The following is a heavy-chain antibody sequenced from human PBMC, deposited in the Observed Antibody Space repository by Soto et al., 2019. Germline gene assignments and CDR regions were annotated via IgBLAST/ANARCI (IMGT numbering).Heavy chain of an antibody. CDR1: GFTFSGYS. D-gene: IGHD2-15*01. J-gene: IGHJ3*02. CDR2: ISSSSSTI. Sequence: EVQLVESGGGLVQPGGSLRLSCAASGFTFSGYSMNWVRQAPGKGLEWVSYISSSSSTIYYADSVKGRFTISRDNAKNSLYLQMNSLRAEDTAVYYCARVSDIVVVVAATHTKPDAFDIWGQGTMVTVSS. V-gene: IGHV3-48*01. CDR3: ARVSDIVVVVAATHTKPDAFDI.